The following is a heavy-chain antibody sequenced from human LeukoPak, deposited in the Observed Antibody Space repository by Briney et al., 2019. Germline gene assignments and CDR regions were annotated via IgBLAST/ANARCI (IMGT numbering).Heavy chain of an antibody. CDR3: ARILLSGEMATSPLDY. CDR2: IDWHADK. CDR1: GFSLSTSGMS. J-gene: IGHJ4*02. V-gene: IGHV2-70*11. D-gene: IGHD5-24*01. Sequence: SGPTLLNPTQTLTLTCTFSGFSLSTSGMSGSWIRQPPGKALEWLARIDWHADKYYRTSLKTRLTISKDTSKNQVVLTMTNMDPVDTATYYCARILLSGEMATSPLDYWGQGTLVTVSS.